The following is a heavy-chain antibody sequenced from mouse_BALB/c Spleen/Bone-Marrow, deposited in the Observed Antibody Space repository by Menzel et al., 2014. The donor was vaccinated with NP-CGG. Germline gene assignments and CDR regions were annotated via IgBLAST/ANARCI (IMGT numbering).Heavy chain of an antibody. CDR3: ARIYYYGRDY. Sequence: VKLMESGAELAKPGASVKMSCKASGYTFTNYWMHWVKQRPGQGLEWIGYINPSTGYTEYNQKFKDKATLTADKSSSTAYMQLSSLTSEGSAVYYCARIYYYGRDYWGQGTTLTVSS. CDR1: GYTFTNYW. V-gene: IGHV1-7*01. CDR2: INPSTGYT. D-gene: IGHD1-1*01. J-gene: IGHJ2*01.